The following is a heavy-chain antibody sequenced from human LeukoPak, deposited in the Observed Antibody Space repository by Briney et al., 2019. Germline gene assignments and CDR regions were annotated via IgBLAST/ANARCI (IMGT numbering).Heavy chain of an antibody. CDR3: AGGIRYYFDY. V-gene: IGHV4-39*07. Sequence: SETLSLTCTVSGGSISSSSYYWGWIRQSPGKGLEWIGSIYYGGSTYYNPSLKSRVTISVDTSKNQFSLKLSSVTAADTAVYYCAGGIRYYFDYWGQGTLVTVSS. J-gene: IGHJ4*02. CDR1: GGSISSSSYY. CDR2: IYYGGST.